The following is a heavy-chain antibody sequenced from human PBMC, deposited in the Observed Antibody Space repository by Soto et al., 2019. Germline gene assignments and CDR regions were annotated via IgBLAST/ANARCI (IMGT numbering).Heavy chain of an antibody. CDR3: ARDRYGMDV. J-gene: IGHJ6*02. Sequence: PGGSLRLSCAASGFTFSSYAIHWVRQAPGKGLEWVAVISYDGSNKYYADSVKGRFTISRDNSKNTLYLQMNSLRAEDTAVYYCARDRYGMDVWGQGTTVTVSS. CDR1: GFTFSSYA. CDR2: ISYDGSNK. V-gene: IGHV3-30-3*01.